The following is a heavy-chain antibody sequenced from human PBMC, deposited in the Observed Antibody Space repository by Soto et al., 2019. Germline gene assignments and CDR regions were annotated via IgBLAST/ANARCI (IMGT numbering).Heavy chain of an antibody. CDR3: ARAPQRGSHWYTY. Sequence: PSETLSLTCTVSGGSVSSGSYYWSWIRQPPGKGLEWIGYIYYSGSTNYNPSLKSRVTISVDTSKNQFSLKLSSVTAADTAVYYCARAPQRGSHWYTYWGQGTLVTVS. V-gene: IGHV4-61*01. D-gene: IGHD1-26*01. CDR1: GGSVSSGSYY. J-gene: IGHJ4*02. CDR2: IYYSGST.